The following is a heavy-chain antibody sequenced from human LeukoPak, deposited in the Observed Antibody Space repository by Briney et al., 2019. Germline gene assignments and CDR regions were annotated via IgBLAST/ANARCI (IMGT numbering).Heavy chain of an antibody. CDR2: INYSGST. V-gene: IGHV4-34*01. CDR3: ARSPSGTSSRWFDR. CDR1: GGSFSAYS. D-gene: IGHD1-26*01. J-gene: IGHJ5*02. Sequence: SETLSLTCAVYGGSFSAYSWTWIRQSPGKGLEWIGEINYSGSTNYNPSLQSRVTISIDKSKNQFSLKLTSVTAADTAVYYCARSPSGTSSRWFDRWGQGTLVTVSS.